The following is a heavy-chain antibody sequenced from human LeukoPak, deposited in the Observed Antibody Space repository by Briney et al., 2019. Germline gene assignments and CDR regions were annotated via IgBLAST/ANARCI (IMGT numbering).Heavy chain of an antibody. CDR1: GFIFSNVW. V-gene: IGHV3-15*01. CDR2: IKRRTDGGTV. D-gene: IGHD6-13*01. Sequence: GGSLRLSCEASGFIFSNVWMSWVRQAPAKGLEWVGRIKRRTDGGTVDYAAPVKGRFTISRDDSKNTLFLQMNSLETEDTAVYYCKTDSSSWYMPEYFHHWGQGTLVTVSS. CDR3: KTDSSSWYMPEYFHH. J-gene: IGHJ1*01.